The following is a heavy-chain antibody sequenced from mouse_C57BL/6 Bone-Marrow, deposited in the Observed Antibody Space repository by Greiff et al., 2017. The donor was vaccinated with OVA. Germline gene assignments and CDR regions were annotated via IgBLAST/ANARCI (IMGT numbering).Heavy chain of an antibody. CDR1: GFTFSDYY. V-gene: IGHV5-16*01. Sequence: EVNVVESEGGLVQPGSSMKLSCTASGFTFSDYYMAWVRQVPEKGLEWVANINYDGSSTYYLDSLKSRFIISRDNAKNILYLQMSSLKSEDTATYYCARDGKDAMDYWGQGTSVTVSS. J-gene: IGHJ4*01. CDR3: ARDGKDAMDY. CDR2: INYDGSST. D-gene: IGHD4-1*01.